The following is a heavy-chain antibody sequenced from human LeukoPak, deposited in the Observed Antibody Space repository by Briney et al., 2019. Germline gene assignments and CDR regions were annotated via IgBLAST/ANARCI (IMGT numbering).Heavy chain of an antibody. CDR2: LSPDGGTI. Sequence: PGGSLTLSCVVSGFTFSSYWMHWVRQAPGKGLVWVSRLSPDGGTIDYSDSVRGRFTISRDNAKDTLYLQMNSLRVDDTAVYYGATAGQWRFDSWGLGTLVTVSS. J-gene: IGHJ4*02. D-gene: IGHD6-19*01. V-gene: IGHV3-74*01. CDR1: GFTFSSYW. CDR3: ATAGQWRFDS.